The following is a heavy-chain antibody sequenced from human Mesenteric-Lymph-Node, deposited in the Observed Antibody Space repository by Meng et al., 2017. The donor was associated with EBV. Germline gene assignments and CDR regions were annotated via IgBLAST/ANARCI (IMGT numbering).Heavy chain of an antibody. J-gene: IGHJ4*02. CDR1: GGSISSGGFY. V-gene: IGHV4-30-4*01. Sequence: VQLQEWVPGLVKPSQTLSLTCAVSGGSISSGGFYWSWIRQPPGKGLEWIGYIYYSGSTYYNPSLKSRVTISVDTSKNQFSLKLSSVTAADTAVYYCARGLEVATMSYWGQGTLVTVSS. CDR2: IYYSGST. CDR3: ARGLEVATMSY. D-gene: IGHD5-12*01.